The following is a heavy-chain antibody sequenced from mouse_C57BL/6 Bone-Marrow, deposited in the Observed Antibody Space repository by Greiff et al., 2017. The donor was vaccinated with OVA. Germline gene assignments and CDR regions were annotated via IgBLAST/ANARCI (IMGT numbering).Heavy chain of an antibody. CDR3: ARSHYGNDWFAY. D-gene: IGHD2-1*01. V-gene: IGHV1-9*01. Sequence: QVQLQQSGAELMKPGASVKLSCKASGYTFTGYWIEWVKQRPGHGLEWIGEIFPGSGSTNYNEKFKGKATLTADTSSNTAYMQLSSLTTEDSAVYYCARSHYGNDWFAYWGQGTLVTVSA. J-gene: IGHJ3*01. CDR1: GYTFTGYW. CDR2: IFPGSGST.